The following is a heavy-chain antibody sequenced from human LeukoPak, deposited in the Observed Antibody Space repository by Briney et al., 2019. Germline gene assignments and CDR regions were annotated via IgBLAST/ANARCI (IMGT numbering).Heavy chain of an antibody. CDR1: GFTFSGSA. J-gene: IGHJ4*02. CDR3: TRQPHRGYSGYDADY. Sequence: GGSLRLSCAASGFTFSGSAMPWVRQASGKGLEWVGRIRSKANSYATAYAASVKGRFTISRDDSKNTAYLQMNGLKTEDTAVYYCTRQPHRGYSGYDADYWGQGTLVTVSS. V-gene: IGHV3-73*01. D-gene: IGHD5-12*01. CDR2: IRSKANSYAT.